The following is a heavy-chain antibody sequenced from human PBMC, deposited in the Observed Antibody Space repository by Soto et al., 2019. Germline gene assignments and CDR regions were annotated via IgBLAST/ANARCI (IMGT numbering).Heavy chain of an antibody. CDR1: GYTFTSYG. V-gene: IGHV1-18*01. Sequence: QVQLVQSGAEVKKPGASVKVSCKASGYTFTSYGISWVRQAPGQGLEWMGWISAYNGNTNYAQKLQGRVTMTTDTSTSTAYMELRSLRSDXXXXXXXXXRIXXXXXXXXXXXGMDVWGQGTTVTVSS. D-gene: IGHD3-10*01. CDR3: XXRIXXXXXXXXXXXGMDV. J-gene: IGHJ6*02. CDR2: ISAYNGNT.